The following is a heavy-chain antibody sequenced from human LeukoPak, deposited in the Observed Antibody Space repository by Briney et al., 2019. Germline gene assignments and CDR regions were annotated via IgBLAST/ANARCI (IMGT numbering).Heavy chain of an antibody. V-gene: IGHV5-51*01. Sequence: GESLKISCKGSGYSFTTYWIGWGRQMPGKGLEWMGTIYPGDSDTKYSPSFQGQVTISGDKSLSTAYLQWSSLKASDTAVYYCARRSGGTSDYWGQGTLVTVSS. J-gene: IGHJ4*02. D-gene: IGHD3-3*01. CDR1: GYSFTTYW. CDR3: ARRSGGTSDY. CDR2: IYPGDSDT.